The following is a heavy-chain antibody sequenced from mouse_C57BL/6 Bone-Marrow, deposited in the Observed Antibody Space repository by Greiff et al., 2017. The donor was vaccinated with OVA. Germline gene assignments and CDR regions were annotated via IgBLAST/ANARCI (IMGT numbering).Heavy chain of an antibody. CDR2: IYPRSGNT. Sequence: QVQLKQSGAELARPGASVKLSCKASGYTFTSYGISWVKQRTGQGLEWIGEIYPRSGNTYYNEKFKGKATLTADKSSSTAYMELRSLTSEDSAVYFCAREGPYYGNYVRYFDVWGTGTTVTVSS. CDR3: AREGPYYGNYVRYFDV. J-gene: IGHJ1*03. V-gene: IGHV1-81*01. D-gene: IGHD2-1*01. CDR1: GYTFTSYG.